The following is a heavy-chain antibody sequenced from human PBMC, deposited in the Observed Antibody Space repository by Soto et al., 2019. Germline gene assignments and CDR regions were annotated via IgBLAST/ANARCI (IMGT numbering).Heavy chain of an antibody. CDR3: ATGGYYPDY. D-gene: IGHD3-10*01. Sequence: PGGSLRLSCVGSGFTFSDAWMNWVRQAPGKGLEWVARVKSKTHGGTADYAAPVKGRFTMSRDDSENTVFLQMNSLKTEDTAVYYCATGGYYPDYRGPGTLVTVSS. CDR1: GFTFSDAW. J-gene: IGHJ4*02. CDR2: VKSKTHGGTA. V-gene: IGHV3-15*01.